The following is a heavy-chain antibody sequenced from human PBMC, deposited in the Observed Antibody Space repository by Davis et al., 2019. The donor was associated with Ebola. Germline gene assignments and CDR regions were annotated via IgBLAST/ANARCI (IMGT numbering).Heavy chain of an antibody. V-gene: IGHV3-23*01. CDR2: LGLSADT. CDR1: GFIFSSYV. D-gene: IGHD1-26*01. J-gene: IGHJ6*04. CDR3: ARVEWELLRGLLYYYYGMDV. Sequence: GGSLRLSCAASGFIFSSYVMSWVRQAPGKGLEWVSTLGLSADTYYADSVKGRFTISRDNAKNSLYLQMNSLRAEDTAVYYCARVEWELLRGLLYYYYGMDVWGKGTTVTVSS.